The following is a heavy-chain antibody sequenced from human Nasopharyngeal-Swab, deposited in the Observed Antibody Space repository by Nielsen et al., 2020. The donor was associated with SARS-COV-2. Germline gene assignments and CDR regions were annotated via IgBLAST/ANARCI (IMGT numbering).Heavy chain of an antibody. V-gene: IGHV3-30*18. CDR3: AKGMLQGMDY. D-gene: IGHD2-8*01. CDR1: GFTFSSYG. J-gene: IGHJ4*02. Sequence: LKISCAASGFTFSSYGMHWVRQAPGKGLEWVAVISYDGSNKYYADSVKGRFTISRDNSKNTLYLQMNSLRAEDTAVYYCAKGMLQGMDYWGQGTLVTVSS. CDR2: ISYDGSNK.